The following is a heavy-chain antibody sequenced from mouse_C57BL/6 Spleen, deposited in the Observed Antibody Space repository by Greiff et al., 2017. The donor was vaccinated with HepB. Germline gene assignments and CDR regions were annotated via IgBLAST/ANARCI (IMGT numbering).Heavy chain of an antibody. V-gene: IGHV1-80*01. J-gene: IGHJ1*03. CDR3: ARSQGYGHGDFDV. CDR1: GYAFSSYW. D-gene: IGHD1-1*02. Sequence: QVHVKQSGAELVKPGASVKISCKASGYAFSSYWMNWVKQRPGKGLEWIGQIYPGDGDTNYNGKFKGKATLTADKSSSTAYMQLSSLTSEDSAVYFCARSQGYGHGDFDVWGTGTTVTVSS. CDR2: IYPGDGDT.